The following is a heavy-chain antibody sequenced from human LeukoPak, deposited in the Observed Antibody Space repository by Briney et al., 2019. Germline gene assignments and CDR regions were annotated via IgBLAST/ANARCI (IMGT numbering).Heavy chain of an antibody. CDR3: ARVKDAAYPGAFDI. J-gene: IGHJ3*02. Sequence: GGSLRLSCAASGFTFSTYNMNWVRQAPGKGLEWVSSISSSSSYIYYADSVKGRFTISRDNAKNSLYLQMNSLRAEDTAVYYCARVKDAAYPGAFDIWGQGTRVTVSS. CDR2: ISSSSSYI. CDR1: GFTFSTYN. D-gene: IGHD2-15*01. V-gene: IGHV3-21*01.